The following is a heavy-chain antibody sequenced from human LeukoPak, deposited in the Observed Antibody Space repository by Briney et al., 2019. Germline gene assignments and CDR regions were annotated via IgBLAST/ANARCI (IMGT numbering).Heavy chain of an antibody. CDR2: INPSGGST. Sequence: ASVKVSCKASGYTFTSYGIGWVRQAPGQGLEWMGIINPSGGSTSYAQKFQGRVTMTRDTSTSTVYMELSSLRSEDTAVYYCARVSRAYWFDPWGQGTLVTVSS. V-gene: IGHV1-46*01. CDR3: ARVSRAYWFDP. CDR1: GYTFTSYG. J-gene: IGHJ5*02. D-gene: IGHD3-10*01.